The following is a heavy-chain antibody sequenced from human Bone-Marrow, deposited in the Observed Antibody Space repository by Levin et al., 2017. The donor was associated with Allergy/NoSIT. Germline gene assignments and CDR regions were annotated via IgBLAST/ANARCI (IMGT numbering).Heavy chain of an antibody. Sequence: PSETLSLTCAISGASVSSSNVAWNWIRQSPSRGLEWLGRTYYRSKWYNHYAESVKSRISINLDTSKNYLSLQLNSVTPEDTAVYYCARGRVSAFDIWGQGTMVTVSS. CDR1: GASVSSSNVA. CDR3: ARGRVSAFDI. D-gene: IGHD5-18*01. V-gene: IGHV6-1*01. J-gene: IGHJ3*02. CDR2: TYYRSKWYN.